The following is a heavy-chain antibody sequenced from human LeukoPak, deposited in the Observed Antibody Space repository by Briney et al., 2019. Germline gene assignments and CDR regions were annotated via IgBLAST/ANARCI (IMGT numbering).Heavy chain of an antibody. Sequence: PSETLSLTCTVSGGSISSYYWSWIRQPPGKGLEWIGYIYYSGSTNYNPSLKSRVTISVDTSKNQFSLELSPVTAADTAVYYCARSRSWLYYFDYWGQGTLVTVSS. V-gene: IGHV4-59*08. CDR1: GGSISSYY. J-gene: IGHJ4*02. CDR2: IYYSGST. CDR3: ARSRSWLYYFDY. D-gene: IGHD6-13*01.